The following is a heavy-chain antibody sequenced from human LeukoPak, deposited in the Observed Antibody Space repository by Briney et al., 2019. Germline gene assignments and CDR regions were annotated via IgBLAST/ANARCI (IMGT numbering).Heavy chain of an antibody. D-gene: IGHD5-12*01. CDR1: GYTLTDYY. Sequence: ASVKVSCKASGYTLTDYYMHCVRQAPGQGLEWMGWINPNSGDTNYAQNFQDRVTMTRDTSISTAYMELSRLKSDDTAVYYCARVHPGYSGYDLGFDYWGQGTLVTVSS. CDR3: ARVHPGYSGYDLGFDY. V-gene: IGHV1-2*02. J-gene: IGHJ4*02. CDR2: INPNSGDT.